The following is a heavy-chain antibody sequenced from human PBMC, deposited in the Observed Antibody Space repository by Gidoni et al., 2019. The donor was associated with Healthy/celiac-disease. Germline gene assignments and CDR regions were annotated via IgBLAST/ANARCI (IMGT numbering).Heavy chain of an antibody. J-gene: IGHJ4*02. D-gene: IGHD6-19*01. V-gene: IGHV3-15*01. CDR3: TTEVDSSGCFDY. CDR1: GFTLSNAW. Sequence: EVQLVESGGGLVKPGGSLRLSCAASGFTLSNAWMSWVRQAPGKGQEWVGRIKSKTDGGTTDYAAPVKGRFTISRDDSKNTLYLQMNSLKTEDTAVYYCTTEVDSSGCFDYWGQGTLVTVSS. CDR2: IKSKTDGGTT.